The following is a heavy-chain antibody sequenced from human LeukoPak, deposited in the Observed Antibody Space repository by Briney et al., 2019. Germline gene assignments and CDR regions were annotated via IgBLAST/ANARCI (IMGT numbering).Heavy chain of an antibody. J-gene: IGHJ4*02. CDR2: IKQDGSEK. D-gene: IGHD3-9*01. V-gene: IGHV3-7*01. Sequence: GGSLRLSCAASGFTFSSYWMSWVRQAPGKGLEWVANIKQDGSEKYYVDSVKGRFTISRDNAKNSLYLQMNSLRAEDTAVYYCAKDPSYYDILTGYYHPLDYWGQGTLVTVSS. CDR3: AKDPSYYDILTGYYHPLDY. CDR1: GFTFSSYW.